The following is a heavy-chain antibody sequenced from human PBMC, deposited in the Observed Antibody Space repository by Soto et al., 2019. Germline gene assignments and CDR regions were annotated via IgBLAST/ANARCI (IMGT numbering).Heavy chain of an antibody. CDR1: GFTFSDFS. D-gene: IGHD3-3*01. CDR3: ARDWETFCSGDTCSFGAFDF. V-gene: IGHV3-21*01. J-gene: IGHJ3*01. Sequence: EVQLVESGGGLVKPGGSLRLSCAASGFTFSDFSMNWVRQAPGKGLEWVSSISSTYSSYYADSTKGRFTISRDNARNTMNLQMSSRGAEDTAVYYCARDWETFCSGDTCSFGAFDFWGQGTVVTVSS. CDR2: ISSTYSS.